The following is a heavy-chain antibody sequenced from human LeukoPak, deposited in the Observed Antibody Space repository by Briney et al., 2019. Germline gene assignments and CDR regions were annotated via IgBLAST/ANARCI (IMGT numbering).Heavy chain of an antibody. CDR3: ARDSLDTPDEDFDY. V-gene: IGHV3-30*04. Sequence: GRSLRLSCAASGFTFSTYAMHWVRQAPGKGLEWVAIISYDGSKNYYADSAKGRFTISRDNSKNTLYLEVNSLRAEDTAVYYCARDSLDTPDEDFDYWGQGTLVTVSS. CDR2: ISYDGSKN. CDR1: GFTFSTYA. D-gene: IGHD3-16*02. J-gene: IGHJ4*02.